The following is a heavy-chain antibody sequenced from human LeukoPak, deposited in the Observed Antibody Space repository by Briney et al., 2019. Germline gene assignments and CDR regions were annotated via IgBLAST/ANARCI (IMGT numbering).Heavy chain of an antibody. J-gene: IGHJ6*03. CDR2: IYPGGSDT. V-gene: IGHV5-51*01. CDR3: ARQKYYDILTGFDYYYMDV. D-gene: IGHD3-9*01. Sequence: GESLKISCKGSGYSFTSYWIGWVRQMPGKGLEWMGIIYPGGSDTRYSPSFQGQVTISADKSISTAYLQWSSLKASDTAMYYCARQKYYDILTGFDYYYMDVWGKGTTVTVSS. CDR1: GYSFTSYW.